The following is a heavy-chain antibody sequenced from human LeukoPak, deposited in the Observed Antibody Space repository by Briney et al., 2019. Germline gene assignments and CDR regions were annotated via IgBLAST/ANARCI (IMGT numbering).Heavy chain of an antibody. CDR3: ARDSGRRRTWHTFDY. D-gene: IGHD1-14*01. J-gene: IGHJ4*02. CDR2: ASTDEISQ. CDR1: GFTFRNHG. V-gene: IGHV3-30*03. Sequence: GSLRLSCAYSGFTFRNHGMHWVRQAPGKGLEWVAVASTDEISQSYAGSVKGRFTISRDNAKNSLYLQMNSLRAEDTALYYCARDSGRRRTWHTFDYWGQGTLVTVSS.